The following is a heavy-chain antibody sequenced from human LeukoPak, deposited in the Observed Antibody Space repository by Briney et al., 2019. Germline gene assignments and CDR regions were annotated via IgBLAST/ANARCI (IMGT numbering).Heavy chain of an antibody. CDR3: ASLRFLEWLFGE. CDR2: IYYSGST. Sequence: PSETLSLTCTVSGGSISSYYWSWLRQPPAKGLEGIGHIYYSGSTNYNPSLISRVTISVDTSKNQFSLKLSSVTAADTAVYYCASLRFLEWLFGEWGQGTLVTVSS. CDR1: GGSISSYY. D-gene: IGHD3-3*01. J-gene: IGHJ4*02. V-gene: IGHV4-59*01.